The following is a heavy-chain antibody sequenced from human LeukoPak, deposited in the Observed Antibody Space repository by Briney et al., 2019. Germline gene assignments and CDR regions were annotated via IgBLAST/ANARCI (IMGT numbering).Heavy chain of an antibody. CDR2: IYTSGST. CDR1: GGSISSYY. V-gene: IGHV4-4*07. CDR3: AREPYYDFWSGYYSHRGDWFDP. Sequence: PSETLSLTCTVSGGSISSYYWSWIRQPAGKGLEWIGRIYTSGSTNYNPSLKSRVTMSVDTSKNQFSLKLSSVTAADTAVYYCAREPYYDFWSGYYSHRGDWFDPWGQGTLVTVSS. J-gene: IGHJ5*02. D-gene: IGHD3-3*01.